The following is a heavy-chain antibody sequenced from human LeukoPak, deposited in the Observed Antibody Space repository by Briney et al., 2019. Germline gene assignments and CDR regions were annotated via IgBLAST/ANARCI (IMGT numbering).Heavy chain of an antibody. CDR2: IYHSGST. CDR1: GYSISSGYY. CDR3: ARHLRITMVRGVITDVAFDI. Sequence: SETLSLTCTVSGYSISSGYYWGWIRQPPGKGLEWIGSIYHSGSTYYNPSLKSRVTISVDTSKNQFSLKLSSVTAADTAVYYCARHLRITMVRGVITDVAFDIWGQGTMVTVSS. V-gene: IGHV4-38-2*02. J-gene: IGHJ3*02. D-gene: IGHD3-10*01.